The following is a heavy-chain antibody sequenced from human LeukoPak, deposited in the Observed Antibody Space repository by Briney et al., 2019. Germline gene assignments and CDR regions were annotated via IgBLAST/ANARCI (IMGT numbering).Heavy chain of an antibody. V-gene: IGHV4-34*01. CDR2: INHSGST. CDR3: ARLRQPNQPNNWFDP. CDR1: GGSFSGYY. Sequence: SETLSLTCAVYGGSFSGYYWSWIRQPPGKGLEWIGEINHSGSTNYNPSLKSRVTISVDTSKNQFPLKLSSVTAADTAVYYCARLRQPNQPNNWFDPWGQGTLVTVSS. D-gene: IGHD1-14*01. J-gene: IGHJ5*02.